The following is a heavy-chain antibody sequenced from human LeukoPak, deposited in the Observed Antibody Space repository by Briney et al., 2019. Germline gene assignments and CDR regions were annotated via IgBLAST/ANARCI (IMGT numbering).Heavy chain of an antibody. V-gene: IGHV3-23*01. CDR1: GFTFSSYA. CDR2: ISGSGGST. Sequence: GGFLRLSCAASGFTFSSYAMSWVRQAPGKGLEWVSAISGSGGSTYYADSVKGRFTISRDNSKNTLYLQMNSLRAEDTAVYYCAKDRGYYGSGSYPPPTDYWGQGTLVTVSS. CDR3: AKDRGYYGSGSYPPPTDY. J-gene: IGHJ4*02. D-gene: IGHD3-10*01.